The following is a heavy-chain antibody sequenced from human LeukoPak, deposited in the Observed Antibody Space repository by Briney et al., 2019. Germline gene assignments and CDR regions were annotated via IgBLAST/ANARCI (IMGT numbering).Heavy chain of an antibody. Sequence: WETLSLTCIVSGGSIGSSSYYWGWIRQPPGKGLEWIGSTITTRPSIYYNPSLKSRVTISVDTSNNQFSLRLSSVTAADTAVYYCARLGGGFGELLGSYYYGMDVWGQGTTVTVSS. CDR3: ARLGGGFGELLGSYYYGMDV. D-gene: IGHD3-10*01. V-gene: IGHV4-39*01. J-gene: IGHJ6*02. CDR2: TITTRPSI. CDR1: GGSIGSSSYY.